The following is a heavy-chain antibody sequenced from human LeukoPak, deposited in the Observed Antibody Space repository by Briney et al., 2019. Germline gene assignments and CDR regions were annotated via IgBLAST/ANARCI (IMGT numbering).Heavy chain of an antibody. CDR3: AKASVTTVGYGSPPLFDP. CDR1: GFTFSSYA. D-gene: IGHD4-11*01. CDR2: ISGSGGST. Sequence: AGGSLRLSCAASGFTFSSYAMSWVRQAPGKGLEWVSAISGSGGSTYYADSVKGRFTISRDNSKNTLYLQMNSLRAEDTAVYYCAKASVTTVGYGSPPLFDPWGQGTLVTVSS. J-gene: IGHJ5*02. V-gene: IGHV3-23*01.